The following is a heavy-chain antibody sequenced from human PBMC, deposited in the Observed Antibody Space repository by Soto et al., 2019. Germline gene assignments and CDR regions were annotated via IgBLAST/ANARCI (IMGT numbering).Heavy chain of an antibody. CDR1: GYTFTSYY. J-gene: IGHJ4*02. V-gene: IGHV1-46*01. CDR3: ARYVFGHEDYGHIGYYFDH. CDR2: INPSAGRT. Sequence: ASVKVSCKAFGYTFTSYYIHWVRQAPGQGLEWMGIINPSAGRTSYAQKFQGRVTMTRDTSTRTVYMELSSLRSEDTAVYYCARYVFGHEDYGHIGYYFDHWGPGTLVTVS. D-gene: IGHD5-12*01.